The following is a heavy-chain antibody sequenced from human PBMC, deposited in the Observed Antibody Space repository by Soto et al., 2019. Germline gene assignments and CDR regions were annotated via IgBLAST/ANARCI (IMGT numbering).Heavy chain of an antibody. CDR3: ASHMVRGVGWFDP. D-gene: IGHD3-10*01. V-gene: IGHV4-39*01. J-gene: IGHJ5*02. Sequence: SETLSLTCTVSGGSISSSSYYWGWIRQPPGKGLEWIGSIYYSGSTYYNPSLKSRVTISVDTSKNQFSLKLSSVTAADTAVYYCASHMVRGVGWFDPWGQGTLVTVSS. CDR2: IYYSGST. CDR1: GGSISSSSYY.